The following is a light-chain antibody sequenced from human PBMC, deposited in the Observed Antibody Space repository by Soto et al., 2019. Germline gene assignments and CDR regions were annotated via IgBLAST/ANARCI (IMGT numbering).Light chain of an antibody. V-gene: IGKV3-20*01. CDR1: QSVSNNY. CDR2: DAS. CDR3: QQYGSSPPWT. Sequence: EIVLTQSPGTLSLSPGERATLSCRASQSVSNNYLAWYQQKPGQAPRLLIRDASSRATGIPDRFSGSGSGTDFTLTISRQEPEDFAVYYCQQYGSSPPWTFGQGTRLEIK. J-gene: IGKJ5*01.